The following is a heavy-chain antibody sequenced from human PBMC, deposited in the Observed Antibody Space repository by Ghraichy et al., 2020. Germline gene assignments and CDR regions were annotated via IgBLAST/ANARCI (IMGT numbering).Heavy chain of an antibody. J-gene: IGHJ4*02. V-gene: IGHV4-39*01. CDR2: VYSSGGS. CDR3: ARRNPGVAGALDY. Sequence: SETLSLTCTVSGGSLNSDSYYWGWIRQPPGKGLEWIGSVYSSGGSFYSPSLKSRVTISLDTSRSQFSLQLSSVTAADTSLYFCARRNPGVAGALDYWGQGPLVTVSS. D-gene: IGHD3-10*01. CDR1: GGSLNSDSYY.